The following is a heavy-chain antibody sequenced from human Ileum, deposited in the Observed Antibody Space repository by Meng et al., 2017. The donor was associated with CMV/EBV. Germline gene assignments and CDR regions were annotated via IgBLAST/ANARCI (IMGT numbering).Heavy chain of an antibody. CDR3: VHRSYSGQDDY. J-gene: IGHJ4*02. CDR1: GFSLSTSKAG. D-gene: IGHD5-12*01. V-gene: IGHV2-5*02. Sequence: ITLKESGPTWVKPTQTLTLTCTFSGFSLSTSKAGVGWIRLPPGKALEWLALIYWDDDTRYNPSLKTRLTITKDTSKNQVILTMTKMDPADTATYFCVHRSYSGQDDYWGQGALVTVSS. CDR2: IYWDDDT.